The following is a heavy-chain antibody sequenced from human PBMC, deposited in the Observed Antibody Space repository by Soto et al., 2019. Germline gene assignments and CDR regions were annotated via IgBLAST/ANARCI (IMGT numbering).Heavy chain of an antibody. V-gene: IGHV3-23*01. CDR2: VSGGGGST. CDR3: AKPTVAPYYYYGLDV. D-gene: IGHD6-19*01. Sequence: SLRLSCTASGFTFSNCAMSWVRQAPGKGLEWVSTVSGGGGSTYYADSVRGRLTISRDNSKNTLYLQMNSLRAEDTAVYYCAKPTVAPYYYYGLDVWGQGTTVTVSS. CDR1: GFTFSNCA. J-gene: IGHJ6*02.